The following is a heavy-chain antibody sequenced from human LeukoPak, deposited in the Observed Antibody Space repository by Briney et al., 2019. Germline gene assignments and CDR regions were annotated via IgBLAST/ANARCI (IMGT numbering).Heavy chain of an antibody. CDR1: GFTFDDYA. Sequence: SLRLSCAASGFTFDDYAMHWVRQAPGKGLEWVSGISWNSGSIGYADSVKGRFTISRDNAKNSLYLQMNSLRAEDTALYYCAKDSYDSSGYYLNWGQGTLVTVSS. CDR3: AKDSYDSSGYYLN. CDR2: ISWNSGSI. V-gene: IGHV3-9*01. D-gene: IGHD3-22*01. J-gene: IGHJ4*02.